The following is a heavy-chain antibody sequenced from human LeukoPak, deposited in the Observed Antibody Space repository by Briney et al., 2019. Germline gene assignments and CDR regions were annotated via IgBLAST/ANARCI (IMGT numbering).Heavy chain of an antibody. Sequence: GGSLRLSCAASGFSFSSSWMTWVRQAPGKGLEWVPTIKQDGSEKLYVNSVKGRFTISRDNTKDSLYLQMNSLRADDTAVYYCASLWDDGYWGQGTLVTVSS. CDR1: GFSFSSSW. V-gene: IGHV3-7*02. J-gene: IGHJ4*02. D-gene: IGHD1-1*01. CDR2: IKQDGSEK. CDR3: ASLWDDGY.